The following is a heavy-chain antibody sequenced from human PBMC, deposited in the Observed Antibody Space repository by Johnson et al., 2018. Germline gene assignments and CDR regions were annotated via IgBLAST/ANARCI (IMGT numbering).Heavy chain of an antibody. CDR3: TPAPYYYQGSGQDAAFDI. Sequence: VQLVESGGGLVKPGGSLRLSCAASGFTFSHAWMSWVRQAPGKGLEWVGRVKSKTDGGTTDYAAPVKGRFTISRDDSKNTLYLQMTSLKTEDTAVYYCTPAPYYYQGSGQDAAFDIWGQGKMVTGSS. J-gene: IGHJ3*02. CDR1: GFTFSHAW. V-gene: IGHV3-15*01. D-gene: IGHD3-22*01. CDR2: VKSKTDGGTT.